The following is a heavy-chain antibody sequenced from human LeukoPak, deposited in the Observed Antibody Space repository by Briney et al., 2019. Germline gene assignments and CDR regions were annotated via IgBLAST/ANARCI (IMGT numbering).Heavy chain of an antibody. J-gene: IGHJ6*02. CDR1: GFTFSSYW. Sequence: GGSLRLSCAASGFTFSSYWMSWVRQAPGKGLEWVANIKQDGSEKYYVDSVKGRFTISRDNAKNSLYLQMNSLRAEDTAVYYCARYDGRDGYNEYYYYGMDVWGQGTTVTVSS. CDR3: ARYDGRDGYNEYYYYGMDV. D-gene: IGHD5-24*01. V-gene: IGHV3-7*03. CDR2: IKQDGSEK.